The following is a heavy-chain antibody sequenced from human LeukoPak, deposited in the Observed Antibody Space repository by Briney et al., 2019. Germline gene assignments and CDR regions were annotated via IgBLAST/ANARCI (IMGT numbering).Heavy chain of an antibody. Sequence: PSETLSLTCAVSGGSISSNYWSTWVRQPPGKGLEWVSGISGSGGSTYYADSVKGRFTISRDKSKNTLYLQMNSLRVEDTAVYYCAKLESPYNYYGMDVWGQGTTVTVS. J-gene: IGHJ6*02. V-gene: IGHV3-23*01. CDR1: GGSISSNY. D-gene: IGHD3-3*01. CDR3: AKLESPYNYYGMDV. CDR2: ISGSGGST.